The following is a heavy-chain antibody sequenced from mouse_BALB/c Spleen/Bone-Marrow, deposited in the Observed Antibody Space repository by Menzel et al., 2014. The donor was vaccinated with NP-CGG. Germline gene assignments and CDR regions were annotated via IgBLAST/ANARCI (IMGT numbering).Heavy chain of an antibody. J-gene: IGHJ2*01. CDR1: GYTFTNSW. Sequence: VQLQESGSVLVRPGASVMLSCKASGYTFTNSWIHWAKQRPGQGLEWIGDIHPNSGNTNYNEKFKAKATLTVDTSSSTAYVDLSSLTSEDSAVYYCARHHRYAYYFDYWGQGTTLTVSS. CDR3: ARHHRYAYYFDY. CDR2: IHPNSGNT. V-gene: IGHV1S130*01. D-gene: IGHD2-14*01.